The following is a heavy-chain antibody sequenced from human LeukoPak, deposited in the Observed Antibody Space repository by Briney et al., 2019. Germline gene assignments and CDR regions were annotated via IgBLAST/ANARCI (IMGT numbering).Heavy chain of an antibody. Sequence: SVKVSCKASGGTFSSYTISWVRQAPGQGLEWMGRIIPILGIANYAQKFQGRVTITADKSTSTAYMELSSLRSEDTAVYYCAGGPYYDFWSGYKGEHFQHWGQGTLVTVSS. CDR1: GGTFSSYT. J-gene: IGHJ1*01. D-gene: IGHD3-3*01. CDR3: AGGPYYDFWSGYKGEHFQH. V-gene: IGHV1-69*02. CDR2: IIPILGIA.